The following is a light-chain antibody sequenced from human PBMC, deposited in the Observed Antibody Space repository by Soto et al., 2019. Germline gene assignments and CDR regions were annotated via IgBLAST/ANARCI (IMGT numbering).Light chain of an antibody. CDR3: QQSFSTPYT. V-gene: IGKV1-39*01. CDR2: AAS. Sequence: DIQMTQSPSSLSASIGDRVTITCWTSHNISSHLNWYQQKPGKAPKLLIYAASSLQGGVPSGFSGSGSGTDFTLTITSLQPEDFATYYCQQSFSTPYTFGQGTKLQI. CDR1: HNISSH. J-gene: IGKJ2*01.